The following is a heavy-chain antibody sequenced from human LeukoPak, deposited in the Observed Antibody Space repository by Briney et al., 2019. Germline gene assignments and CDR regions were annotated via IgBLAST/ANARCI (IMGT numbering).Heavy chain of an antibody. V-gene: IGHV1-69*04. CDR1: GGTFSSYA. Sequence: ASVKVSCKASGGTFSSYAISWVRQAPGQGLEWMGRIIPILGIANYAQKFQGRVTITADKSTSTAYMELSSLRSEDTAVYYCAYQEYSSSSENYWGQGTLVTVSS. D-gene: IGHD6-6*01. CDR3: AYQEYSSSSENY. CDR2: IIPILGIA. J-gene: IGHJ4*02.